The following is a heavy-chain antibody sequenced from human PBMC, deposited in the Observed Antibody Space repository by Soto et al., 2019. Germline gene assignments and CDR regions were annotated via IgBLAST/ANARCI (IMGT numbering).Heavy chain of an antibody. D-gene: IGHD3-10*01. J-gene: IGHJ4*02. CDR1: GGSISSGGYY. CDR2: IYYSGST. V-gene: IGHV4-31*03. Sequence: QVQLQESGPGLVKPSQTLSLTCTVSGGSISSGGYYWSWIRQHPGKGLEWIGYIYYSGSTYYNPSLKSRVTISVDTSKNQFSLKLSSVTAEDTAVYYCARGVTMVRGVIHTPYFDYWGQATLVTFSS. CDR3: ARGVTMVRGVIHTPYFDY.